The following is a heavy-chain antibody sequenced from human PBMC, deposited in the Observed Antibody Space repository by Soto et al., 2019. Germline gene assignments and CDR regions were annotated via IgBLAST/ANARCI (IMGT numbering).Heavy chain of an antibody. J-gene: IGHJ4*02. CDR3: ARSGPGGYIDY. Sequence: LQTLSLSCAITGDSVSSNSAALNCIRQSPSRGLEWLGRTYYRSKWYNHYAVSVKSRITVNPDTSKNQFSLQLNSVTPEDTAVYYCARSGPGGYIDYWGQGTLVTVSS. CDR1: GDSVSSNSAA. V-gene: IGHV6-1*01. CDR2: TYYRSKWYN. D-gene: IGHD3-22*01.